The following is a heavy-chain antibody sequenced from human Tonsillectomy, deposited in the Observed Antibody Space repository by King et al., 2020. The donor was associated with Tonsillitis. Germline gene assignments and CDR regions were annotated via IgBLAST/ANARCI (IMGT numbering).Heavy chain of an antibody. CDR3: ARGKYDFWSGYPDYFDY. V-gene: IGHV4-34*01. J-gene: IGHJ4*02. D-gene: IGHD3-3*01. CDR2: INHSGST. CDR1: GGSFTDYY. Sequence: VQLQQWGAGLLKPSETLSLTCAVYGGSFTDYYWSWIRQPPGKGLEWIGEINHSGSTNYSPSLKSRLTISVDTSKNQFSLKVTSVTAGDTAMYYCARGKYDFWSGYPDYFDYWGQGTLVAVSS.